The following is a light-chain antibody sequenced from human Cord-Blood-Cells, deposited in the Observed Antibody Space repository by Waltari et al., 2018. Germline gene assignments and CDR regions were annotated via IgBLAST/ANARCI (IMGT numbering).Light chain of an antibody. V-gene: IGKV3-15*01. CDR1: QSVSSN. Sequence: EIVMTQSPATLSVSPGERATLSCRASQSVSSNLACYQQKPGQAPRLLICGASTRATGIPARFSGSGSGTEFTLTISSLQSEDFAVYYCQQYNNWPPLTFGGGTKVEIK. J-gene: IGKJ4*01. CDR3: QQYNNWPPLT. CDR2: GAS.